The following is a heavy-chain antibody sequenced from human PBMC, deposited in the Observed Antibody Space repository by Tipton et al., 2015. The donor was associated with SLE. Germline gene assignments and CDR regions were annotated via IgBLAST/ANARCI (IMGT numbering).Heavy chain of an antibody. CDR2: IYHSGST. V-gene: IGHV4-30-2*01. CDR1: GGSISSDGYS. D-gene: IGHD2-15*01. CDR3: ARSVVVVPAAHWYFDL. J-gene: IGHJ2*01. Sequence: TLSLTCDVSGGSISSDGYSWSWVRQPPGKGLEWIGYIYHSGSTYYNPSLRSRITISVDTSENQFSLKLNSVTAADTAEYFCARSVVVVPAAHWYFDLWGRGTLVTVSS.